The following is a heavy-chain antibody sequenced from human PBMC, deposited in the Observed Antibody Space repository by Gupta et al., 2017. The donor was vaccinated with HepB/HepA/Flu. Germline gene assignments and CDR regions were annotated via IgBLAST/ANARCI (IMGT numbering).Heavy chain of an antibody. D-gene: IGHD4-17*01. CDR1: GFTFRNYA. CDR2: IHGSGGGT. Sequence: EVQLLESGGGLEQPGGSLRLSCAASGFTFRNYAMTWVRQAPGKGLEYASSIHGSGGGTYYADSVRGRFTISRDNSKSTLYLQMNSLRVEDTAIYYCGRDPNGDYVGAFDMWGQGTMLTVSS. V-gene: IGHV3-23*01. CDR3: GRDPNGDYVGAFDM. J-gene: IGHJ3*02.